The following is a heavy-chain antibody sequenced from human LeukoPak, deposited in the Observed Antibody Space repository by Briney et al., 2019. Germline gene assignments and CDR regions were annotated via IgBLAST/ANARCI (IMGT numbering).Heavy chain of an antibody. J-gene: IGHJ4*02. D-gene: IGHD3-22*01. CDR1: GFTFSSYA. CDR2: IQFDGSNK. V-gene: IGHV3-30*02. CDR3: AKGGILKNYYDSSGYLVNDY. Sequence: PGGSLRLSCAASGFTFSSYAMHWVRQAPGKGLEWVAFIQFDGSNKYYADSVKGRFTISRDNSKNTLYLQMNSLRAEDTAVYYCAKGGILKNYYDSSGYLVNDYWGQGTLVTVSS.